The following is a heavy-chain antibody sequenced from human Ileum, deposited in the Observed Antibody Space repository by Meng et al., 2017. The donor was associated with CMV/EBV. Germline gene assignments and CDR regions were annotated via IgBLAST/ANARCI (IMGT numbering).Heavy chain of an antibody. Sequence: GESLKISCAASGFTFSSYWMSWVRQAPGKGLEWVANIKQDGSEKYHVDSVKGRFTISRDNAKNTQYLQMNSLRAEDTAVYYCELRYDSGGYYLWGQGTLVTVSS. CDR3: ELRYDSGGYYL. CDR1: GFTFSSYW. CDR2: IKQDGSEK. J-gene: IGHJ4*02. D-gene: IGHD3-22*01. V-gene: IGHV3-7*01.